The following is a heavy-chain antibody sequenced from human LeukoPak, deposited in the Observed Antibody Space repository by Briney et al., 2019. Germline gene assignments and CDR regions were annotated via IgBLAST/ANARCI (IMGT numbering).Heavy chain of an antibody. J-gene: IGHJ4*02. Sequence: ASVKVSCKASGYTFTSYGISWVRQAPGQGFEWMGWISAYNGNTNYAQKLQGRVTMTTDTSTSTAYMELRSLRSDDTAVYYCSAAPRVWNFDYWGQGTLVTVSS. D-gene: IGHD3-16*01. CDR3: SAAPRVWNFDY. V-gene: IGHV1-18*01. CDR1: GYTFTSYG. CDR2: ISAYNGNT.